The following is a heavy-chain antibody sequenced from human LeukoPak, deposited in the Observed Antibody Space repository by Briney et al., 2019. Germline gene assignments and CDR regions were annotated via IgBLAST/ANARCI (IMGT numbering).Heavy chain of an antibody. CDR2: ISGSGGTP. V-gene: IGHV3-23*01. D-gene: IGHD5-24*01. CDR1: EFTFNYYD. Sequence: GGSLRLSCAASEFTFNYYDMNWVRQAPGKGLEWVSAISGSGGTPYYADSVKGRFTISRDNSKNTLYLQMNSLRAEDTAVYYCARGPQLTYFYYMDVWGKGTTVTVSS. J-gene: IGHJ6*03. CDR3: ARGPQLTYFYYMDV.